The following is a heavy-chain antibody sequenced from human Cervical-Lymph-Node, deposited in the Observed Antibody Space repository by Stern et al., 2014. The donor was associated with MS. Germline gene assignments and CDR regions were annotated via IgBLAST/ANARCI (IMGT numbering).Heavy chain of an antibody. V-gene: IGHV4-38-2*02. J-gene: IGHJ5*02. CDR2: IYHSGST. Sequence: QLQLQESGPGLVKPSETLSLTCTVSGYSISSGNYWGWIRQPPGKGLEWIGTIYHSGSTYYNPSLKSRGTISVDTSKNQVSLKLSSVTAADTAVYYCAREEQQLVHGNWFDPWGQGTLVTVSS. CDR3: AREEQQLVHGNWFDP. CDR1: GYSISSGNY. D-gene: IGHD6-13*01.